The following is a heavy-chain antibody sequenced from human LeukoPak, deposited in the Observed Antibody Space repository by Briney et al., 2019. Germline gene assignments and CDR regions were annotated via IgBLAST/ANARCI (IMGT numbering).Heavy chain of an antibody. D-gene: IGHD6-19*01. CDR1: GFTFCDYA. CDR2: IRSKAYGGTT. V-gene: IGHV3-49*03. CDR3: TRGSSGYYYYGMDV. J-gene: IGHJ6*02. Sequence: GGSLRLSCTTSGFTFCDYAMSWFRQAPGKGLEWVGFIRSKAYGGTTECAASVKGRFTISRDDSKSIAYLQMNSLKTEDTAVYYCTRGSSGYYYYGMDVWGQGTTVTVSS.